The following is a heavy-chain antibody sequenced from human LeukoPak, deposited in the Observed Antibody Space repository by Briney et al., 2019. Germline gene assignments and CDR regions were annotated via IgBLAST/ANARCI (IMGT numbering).Heavy chain of an antibody. D-gene: IGHD3-10*01. CDR1: GGSISNYY. Sequence: SETLSLTCTVSGGSISNYYWSWIRQPPGKGLEWIGYIYYSGSTKYNPSLKSRVTISVDTSKNQFSLKLSSVTAADTAVYYCARGRIGEGYYYYYMDVWGKGTTVTISS. V-gene: IGHV4-59*01. CDR3: ARGRIGEGYYYYYMDV. CDR2: IYYSGST. J-gene: IGHJ6*03.